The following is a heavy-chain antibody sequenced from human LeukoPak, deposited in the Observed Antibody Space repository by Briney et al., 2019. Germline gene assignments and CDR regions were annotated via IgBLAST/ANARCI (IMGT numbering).Heavy chain of an antibody. CDR1: GMSFSGYY. D-gene: IGHD5-24*01. J-gene: IGHJ3*02. Sequence: SETLSLTCAVYGMSFSGYYWSWIRQPPGKGLEWIGEINHSGSTNYNPSLKSRVTISVDTSKNQFSLKLSSVTAADTAVYFRGRDLGEMATQGAYDISGQRTMVTVSS. CDR2: INHSGST. V-gene: IGHV4-34*01. CDR3: GRDLGEMATQGAYDI.